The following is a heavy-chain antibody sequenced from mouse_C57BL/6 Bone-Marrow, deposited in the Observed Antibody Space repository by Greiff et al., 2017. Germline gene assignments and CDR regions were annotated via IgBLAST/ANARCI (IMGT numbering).Heavy chain of an antibody. CDR1: GYTFTSYW. J-gene: IGHJ3*01. V-gene: IGHV1-72*01. Sequence: VQLQQPGAELVKPGASVKLSCKASGYTFTSYWMHWVKQRPGRGLEWIGRIDPNSGGTKYNEKFKSKATLTVDKPSSPAYMQLSSLTSEDSAVYYCARGYYGSSYAWFAYWGQGTLVTVSA. CDR3: ARGYYGSSYAWFAY. CDR2: IDPNSGGT. D-gene: IGHD1-1*01.